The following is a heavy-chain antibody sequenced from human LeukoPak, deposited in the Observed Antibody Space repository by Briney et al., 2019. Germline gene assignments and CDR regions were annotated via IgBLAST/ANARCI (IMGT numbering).Heavy chain of an antibody. CDR1: GFTFNNYA. Sequence: GGSLRLSCAASGFTFNNYAMSWVRQAPGKGPEWVSTISGSDDNTYYADSVKGRFTISRDISKNTLYLQMNSLRADDTAVYYCAKEGGRWLQWVFDYWGQGTLVTVSS. D-gene: IGHD5-24*01. J-gene: IGHJ4*02. CDR2: ISGSDDNT. V-gene: IGHV3-23*01. CDR3: AKEGGRWLQWVFDY.